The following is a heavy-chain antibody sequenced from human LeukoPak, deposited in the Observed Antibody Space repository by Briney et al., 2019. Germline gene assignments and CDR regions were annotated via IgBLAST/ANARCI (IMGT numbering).Heavy chain of an antibody. CDR2: ISYDGSNK. V-gene: IGHV3-30*01. Sequence: GGSLRLSCAASGFTFSSYAMHWVRQAPGKGLEWVAVISYDGSNKYYADSVKGRFTISRDNSKNTLYLQMNSLRAEDTAVYYCARDHQEVLLWFGETMYGMDVWGQGTTVTVSS. CDR1: GFTFSSYA. D-gene: IGHD3-10*01. J-gene: IGHJ6*02. CDR3: ARDHQEVLLWFGETMYGMDV.